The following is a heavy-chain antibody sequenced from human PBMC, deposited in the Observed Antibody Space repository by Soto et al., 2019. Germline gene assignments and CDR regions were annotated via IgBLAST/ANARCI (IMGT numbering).Heavy chain of an antibody. J-gene: IGHJ4*02. CDR1: GDSISTYY. D-gene: IGHD2-15*01. CDR3: ARIRSVFSGGRNDY. Sequence: SETLSLTCTLSGDSISTYYWSWIRQTPGKGLEWIGYVYDRATTSYNPSLKTRVTISADTSKNQFSLNLRSVTAADTAVYFCARIRSVFSGGRNDYWGQGILVTVSS. V-gene: IGHV4-59*08. CDR2: VYDRATT.